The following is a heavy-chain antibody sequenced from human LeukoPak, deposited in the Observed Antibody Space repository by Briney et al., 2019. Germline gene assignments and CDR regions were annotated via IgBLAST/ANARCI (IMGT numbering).Heavy chain of an antibody. Sequence: PGGSLRLSCAASGFTVSSNYMSWVRQAPGKGLEGGSIIYTDGKRYYADSVNSRFTISRDNSKNTLFLQMNRLRVEDTAVYYCARDGEDGWDALQYCGQGTLVTVSS. J-gene: IGHJ4*02. CDR1: GFTVSSNY. CDR2: IYTDGKR. CDR3: ARDGEDGWDALQY. V-gene: IGHV3-53*01. D-gene: IGHD5-24*01.